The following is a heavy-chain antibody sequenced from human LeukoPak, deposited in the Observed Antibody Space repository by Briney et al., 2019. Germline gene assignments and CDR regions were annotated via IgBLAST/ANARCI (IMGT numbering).Heavy chain of an antibody. D-gene: IGHD3-22*01. CDR3: ARDGTYYYDSSGYYYEY. Sequence: PGGSLRLSRAASGFTFSSYAMHWVRQAPGKGLEWVAVISYDGSNKYYADSVKGRFTISRDNSKNTLYLQMNSLRAEDTAVYYCARDGTYYYDSSGYYYEYWGQGTLVTVSS. J-gene: IGHJ4*02. V-gene: IGHV3-30*04. CDR1: GFTFSSYA. CDR2: ISYDGSNK.